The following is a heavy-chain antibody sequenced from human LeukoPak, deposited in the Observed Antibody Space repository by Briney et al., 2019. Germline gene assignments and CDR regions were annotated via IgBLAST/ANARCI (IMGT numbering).Heavy chain of an antibody. J-gene: IGHJ3*02. Sequence: GGSLRLSCAASGLTVSSNYMSWVRQAPGKGLYSVSVINSGSSTYYADSVKGRFTISRDNSKNTLYLQMNSLRAEDTAVYYCARGGDSSGSVRTAFDIWGQGTMVTVSS. D-gene: IGHD3-22*01. CDR3: ARGGDSSGSVRTAFDI. CDR1: GLTVSSNY. CDR2: INSGSST. V-gene: IGHV3-53*01.